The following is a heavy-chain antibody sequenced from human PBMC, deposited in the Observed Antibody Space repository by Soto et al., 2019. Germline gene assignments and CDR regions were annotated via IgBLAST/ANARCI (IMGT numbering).Heavy chain of an antibody. Sequence: ASVKVSCKASGYTFTSYAMHWVRQAPGQRLEWMGWINAGNGNTKYSQKFQGRVTITRDTSASTAYMELSSLRSEDTAVYYCARAGPVLRYFDWLSDYWGQGTLVTVSS. V-gene: IGHV1-3*01. D-gene: IGHD3-9*01. J-gene: IGHJ4*02. CDR1: GYTFTSYA. CDR2: INAGNGNT. CDR3: ARAGPVLRYFDWLSDY.